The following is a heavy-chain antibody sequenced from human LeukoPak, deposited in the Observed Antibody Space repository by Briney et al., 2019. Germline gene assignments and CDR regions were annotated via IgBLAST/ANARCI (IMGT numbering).Heavy chain of an antibody. Sequence: TSQTLSLTCTVSGGSISSSNYYWAWIRQPPGKGLEWIANIFYTGSTYYNPSLKSRVTISVDTSKNQFSLKLSSVTAADTAVYYCAGVTHKDYGDYLSNGGYYYYYMDVWGKGTTVTISS. CDR2: IFYTGST. CDR1: GGSISSSNYY. J-gene: IGHJ6*03. D-gene: IGHD4-17*01. V-gene: IGHV4-39*01. CDR3: AGVTHKDYGDYLSNGGYYYYYMDV.